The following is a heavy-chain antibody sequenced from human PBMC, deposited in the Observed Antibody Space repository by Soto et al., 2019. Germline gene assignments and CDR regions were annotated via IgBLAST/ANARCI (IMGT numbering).Heavy chain of an antibody. J-gene: IGHJ4*02. CDR1: GFRFSGFW. D-gene: IGHD6-19*01. CDR2: IKEEGSEK. V-gene: IGHV3-7*01. Sequence: EVQVVESGGGLVQPGGSLRLSCAASGFRFSGFWMNWVRQAPGKGLQWVDIIKEEGSEKYYVDSVNGRFTISRDNAKNSLYLQMDRLRVEDTAVYYCVRGSGCLLDQWGQGTPVTVSS. CDR3: VRGSGCLLDQ.